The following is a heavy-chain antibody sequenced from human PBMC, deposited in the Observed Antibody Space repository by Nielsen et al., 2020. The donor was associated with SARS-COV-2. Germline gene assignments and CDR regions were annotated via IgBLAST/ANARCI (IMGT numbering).Heavy chain of an antibody. CDR2: IRSKAYGGTT. J-gene: IGHJ6*03. CDR3: TRTPIDFWSGYYQVYGLAYYMDV. D-gene: IGHD3-3*01. Sequence: GGSLRLSCTASGFTFGDYAMSWFRQAPGKGLEWVGFIRSKAYGGTTEYAASVKGRFTISRDDSKSIAYLQMNSLKTEDTAVYCCTRTPIDFWSGYYQVYGLAYYMDVWGKGTTVTVSS. V-gene: IGHV3-49*03. CDR1: GFTFGDYA.